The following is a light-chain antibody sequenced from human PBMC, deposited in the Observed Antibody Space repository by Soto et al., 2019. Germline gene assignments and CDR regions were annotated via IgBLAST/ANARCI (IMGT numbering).Light chain of an antibody. CDR1: SSDVGGYSY. CDR2: EVS. J-gene: IGLJ1*01. Sequence: QSVLTQPASLSGSPGQSITISCTGTSSDVGGYSYVSWFQQHPGKAPKLVIYEVSNRPSGVSNRFSGSKYGNTASLFISGLQAKDEADYYCSSYTSSSTLVFGTGTKVTVL. CDR3: SSYTSSSTLV. V-gene: IGLV2-14*01.